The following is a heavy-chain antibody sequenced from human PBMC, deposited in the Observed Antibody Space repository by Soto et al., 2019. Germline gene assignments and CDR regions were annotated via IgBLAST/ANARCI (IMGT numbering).Heavy chain of an antibody. D-gene: IGHD2-2*01. CDR2: INPSGGST. J-gene: IGHJ6*02. CDR1: GYTFTSYY. CDR3: AGDSGEYHPFYSGRDV. Sequence: QVQLVQSGAEVKKPGASVKASCKASGYTFTSYYMHWVRQAPGQGLEWMGIINPSGGSTSYAQKSQGRVTMTRDTSTRAVYMELSSLRSDDTAVYYCAGDSGEYHPFYSGRDVWGQGTTVAVSS. V-gene: IGHV1-46*01.